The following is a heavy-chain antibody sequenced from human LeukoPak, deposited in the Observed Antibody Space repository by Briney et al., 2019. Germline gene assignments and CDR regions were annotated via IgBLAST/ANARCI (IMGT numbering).Heavy chain of an antibody. D-gene: IGHD4-23*01. CDR2: IGNSGSTI. CDR3: VRAIGSNTL. V-gene: IGHV3-48*01. J-gene: IGHJ4*02. Sequence: PGGSLRLSCAASGFTFSSYSINWVRQAPGKGLEWVSYIGNSGSTIYYTDSVKGRFTISRDNAKNSLYLQMNSLRAEDTAVYFCVRAIGSNTLWGQGTLVTVSS. CDR1: GFTFSSYS.